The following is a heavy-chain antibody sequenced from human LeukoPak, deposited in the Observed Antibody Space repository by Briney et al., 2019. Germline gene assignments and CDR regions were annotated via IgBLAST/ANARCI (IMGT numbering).Heavy chain of an antibody. CDR1: GFTFSSYG. J-gene: IGHJ4*02. D-gene: IGHD3-10*01. Sequence: PGGSLRLSCAASGFTFSSYGMHWVRQAPGKGLEWVAFIRYDGSNKYYADSVKGRFTISRDNSKNTLYLQMNSLRAEDTAVYYCAKDTKFGPRGVTTTLRFDYWGQGTLVTVSS. CDR3: AKDTKFGPRGVTTTLRFDY. CDR2: IRYDGSNK. V-gene: IGHV3-30*02.